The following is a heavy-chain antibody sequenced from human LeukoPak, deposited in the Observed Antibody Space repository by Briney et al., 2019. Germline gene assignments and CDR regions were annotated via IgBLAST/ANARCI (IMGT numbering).Heavy chain of an antibody. J-gene: IGHJ4*02. D-gene: IGHD6-19*01. Sequence: PGGSLRLSCAASGFTFSSYAMSRVRQAPGKGLEWVSAISGSGGSTYYADSVKGRFTISRDNSKNTLYLQMNSLRAEDTAVYYCAKDFSIIAVAGTMDYWGQGTLVTVSS. V-gene: IGHV3-23*01. CDR3: AKDFSIIAVAGTMDY. CDR2: ISGSGGST. CDR1: GFTFSSYA.